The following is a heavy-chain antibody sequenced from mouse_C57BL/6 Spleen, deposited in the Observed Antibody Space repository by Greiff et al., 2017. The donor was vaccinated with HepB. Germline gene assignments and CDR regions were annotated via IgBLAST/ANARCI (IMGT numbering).Heavy chain of an antibody. Sequence: EVHLVESEGGLVQPGSSMKLSCTASGFTFSDYYMAWVRQVPEKGLEWVANINYDGSSTDYLDSLKSRFIISRDNAKNILYLQMSSLKSEDTATDNCARGGGRYDYRAMDDWGQGTSVTVSS. V-gene: IGHV5-16*01. J-gene: IGHJ4*01. D-gene: IGHD2-4*01. CDR2: INYDGSST. CDR1: GFTFSDYY. CDR3: ARGGGRYDYRAMDD.